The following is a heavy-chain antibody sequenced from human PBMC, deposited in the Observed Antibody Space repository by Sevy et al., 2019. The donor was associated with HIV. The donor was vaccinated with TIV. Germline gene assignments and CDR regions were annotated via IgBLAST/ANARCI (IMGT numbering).Heavy chain of an antibody. J-gene: IGHJ4*02. CDR3: AKTNELGYCSGGSCSDFDY. D-gene: IGHD2-15*01. CDR1: GFTFDDYA. Sequence: GGSLRLSCAASGFTFDDYAMHWVRQAPGKGLEWVSGISWNSGSIGYADSVKGRFTISRDNAKNSLYLQMNSLGAEDTALYYCAKTNELGYCSGGSCSDFDYWGQGTLVTVSS. V-gene: IGHV3-9*01. CDR2: ISWNSGSI.